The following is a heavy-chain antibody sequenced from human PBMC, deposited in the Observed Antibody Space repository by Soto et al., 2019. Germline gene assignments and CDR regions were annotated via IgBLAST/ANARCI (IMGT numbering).Heavy chain of an antibody. CDR2: IKTDGSSP. CDR3: ARDRIAGSGSCDN. V-gene: IGHV3-74*01. J-gene: IGHJ4*02. D-gene: IGHD3-10*01. Sequence: SGFTFNNYWMHWFRQAPGKGLVWVSRIKTDGSSPNYADSVEGRFTISSDNAKNTLYLQMNSLSVEDTAVYYCARDRIAGSGSCDNWGQGTLVTVSS. CDR1: GFTFNNYW.